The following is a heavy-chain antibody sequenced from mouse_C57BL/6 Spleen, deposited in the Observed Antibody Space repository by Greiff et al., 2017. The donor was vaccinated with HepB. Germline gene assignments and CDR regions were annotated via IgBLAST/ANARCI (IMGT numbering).Heavy chain of an antibody. CDR3: ARVTGTTGDY. V-gene: IGHV1-52*01. D-gene: IGHD4-1*01. CDR2: IDPSDSET. J-gene: IGHJ2*01. CDR1: GYTFTSYW. Sequence: VQLQQPGAELVRPGSSVKLSCKASGYTFTSYWMHWVKQRPIQGLEWIGNIDPSDSETHYNQKFKDKATLTVDKSSSTAYMQLSSLTSEDSAVYYCARVTGTTGDYWGQGTTLTVSS.